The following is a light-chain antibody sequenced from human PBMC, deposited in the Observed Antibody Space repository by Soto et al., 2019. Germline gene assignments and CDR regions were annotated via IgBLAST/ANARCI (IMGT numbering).Light chain of an antibody. V-gene: IGKV3-20*01. CDR1: QTVDHAY. J-gene: IGKJ1*01. CDR3: QQYGNSPWT. Sequence: VLTQSPGTLSLSLGDRATLSCRASQTVDHAYVAWYQQRPGQAPSLLIYGASTRAADVPERFSGSGSGTDFTHTISRLEPEDSAVYYCQQYGNSPWTFGQGTKVEIK. CDR2: GAS.